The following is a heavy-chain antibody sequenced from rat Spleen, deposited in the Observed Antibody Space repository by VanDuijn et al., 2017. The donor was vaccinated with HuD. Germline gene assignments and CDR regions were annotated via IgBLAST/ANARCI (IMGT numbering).Heavy chain of an antibody. Sequence: EVQLKESGPGLVQPSQTLSLTCTVSGFSLTDYSVHWVRQPPGKGLEWMGVMWSGGSTAYNSALKSRLSISRDTSKSQGFLKMNSLQTEDTAIYFCSRDEYRDNWGFAYWGQGVMVTVSS. V-gene: IGHV2S63*01. J-gene: IGHJ2*01. D-gene: IGHD1-5*01. CDR3: SRDEYRDNWGFAY. CDR2: MWSGGST. CDR1: GFSLTDYS.